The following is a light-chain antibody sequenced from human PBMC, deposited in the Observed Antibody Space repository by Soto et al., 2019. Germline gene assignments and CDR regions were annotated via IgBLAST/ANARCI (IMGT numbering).Light chain of an antibody. CDR2: AAS. CDR1: QTIGNY. CDR3: QRYNNWPLT. Sequence: DIQMTQSPSSLSASVGDRVTITCRASQTIGNYLNWYQQKPGEAPKRLIYAASTLQSGVPSRFSGSRSGTEFTLTINSLQSEDFAVYYCQRYNNWPLTFGGGTKVDIK. J-gene: IGKJ4*01. V-gene: IGKV1-39*01.